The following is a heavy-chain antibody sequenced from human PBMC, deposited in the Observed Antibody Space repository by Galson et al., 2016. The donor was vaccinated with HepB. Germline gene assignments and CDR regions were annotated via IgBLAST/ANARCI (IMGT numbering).Heavy chain of an antibody. CDR1: GFSFETYG. V-gene: IGHV3-23*01. J-gene: IGHJ3*01. CDR3: AKAATNYLDTFHV. Sequence: SLRLSCAASGFSFETYGMNWVRQAPGKGLEWISGVSGGKRDHIYYSDSVKGRFTLSRDRSTNTVYLQMDSLRAEDTAVYYCAKAATNYLDTFHVWGQGTMLTVSS. CDR2: VSGGKRDHI. D-gene: IGHD2-8*01.